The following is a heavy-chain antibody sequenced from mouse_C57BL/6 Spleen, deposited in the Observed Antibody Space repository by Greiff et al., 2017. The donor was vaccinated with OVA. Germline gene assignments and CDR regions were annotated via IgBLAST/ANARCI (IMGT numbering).Heavy chain of an antibody. D-gene: IGHD2-3*01. J-gene: IGHJ4*01. CDR1: GFTFNTYA. Sequence: EVKLLESGGGLVQPKGSLKLSCAASGFTFNTYAMHWVRQAPGKGLEWVARIRSKSSNYATYYADSVKDRFTISRDDSQSMLYLQMNNLKSEDTAMYYCVRDEGYDGYYGAMDYWGQGTSVTVSS. CDR2: IRSKSSNYAT. CDR3: VRDEGYDGYYGAMDY. V-gene: IGHV10-3*01.